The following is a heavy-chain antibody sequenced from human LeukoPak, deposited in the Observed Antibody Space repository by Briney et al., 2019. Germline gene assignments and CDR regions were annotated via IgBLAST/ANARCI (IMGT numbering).Heavy chain of an antibody. Sequence: ASVKVSCKASGYTFTGYYMHWVRQAPGQGLEWMGWINPNSGGTNYAQKLQGRVTMTRDTSISTAYMELSRLRSDDTAVYYCAREETATDGFDYWGQGTLVTVSS. CDR2: INPNSGGT. CDR1: GYTFTGYY. CDR3: AREETATDGFDY. J-gene: IGHJ4*02. V-gene: IGHV1-2*02. D-gene: IGHD5-18*01.